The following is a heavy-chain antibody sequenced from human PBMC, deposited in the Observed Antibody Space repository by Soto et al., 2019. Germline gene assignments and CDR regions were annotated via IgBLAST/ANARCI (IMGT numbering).Heavy chain of an antibody. CDR2: ISRSGSDI. J-gene: IGHJ6*02. CDR3: ATVGYCSSTSCQTRYYYYGMDV. CDR1: GFTFSDYS. Sequence: GGSLRLSCAASGFTFSDYSMSWVRQAPGKGLEWVSYISRSGSDIYYADSVKGRFTISRGNAKNSLLLQMNSLRAEDTAVYYCATVGYCSSTSCQTRYYYYGMDVWGQGTTVTVSS. V-gene: IGHV3-11*01. D-gene: IGHD2-2*03.